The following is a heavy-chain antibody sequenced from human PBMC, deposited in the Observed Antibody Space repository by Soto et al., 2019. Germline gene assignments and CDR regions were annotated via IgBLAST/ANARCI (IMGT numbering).Heavy chain of an antibody. J-gene: IGHJ6*02. CDR1: GYSFTSYL. Sequence: GESLKISCKGSGYSFTSYLIGWVRQMPWKGLEWMGIIYPGDSDTRYSPSFQGQFTISADKSISTAYLQWSSLKASDTAMYYCARQRTGTIFGVVASYGMDVWGQGTTVTVSS. D-gene: IGHD3-3*01. V-gene: IGHV5-51*01. CDR3: ARQRTGTIFGVVASYGMDV. CDR2: IYPGDSDT.